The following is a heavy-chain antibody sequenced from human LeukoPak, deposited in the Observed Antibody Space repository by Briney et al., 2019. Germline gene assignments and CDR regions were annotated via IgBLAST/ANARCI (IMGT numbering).Heavy chain of an antibody. CDR3: TCHSGWSGPSE. D-gene: IGHD6-19*01. CDR2: INHSGST. J-gene: IGHJ4*02. CDR1: GGSFSGYY. Sequence: SPSETLSLTCAVYGGSFSGYYWSWIRQLPGKGLEWIGEINHSGSTNYNPSLKSRVTISVDTSKNQFSLKLSSVTAADTAVYYCTCHSGWSGPSEWGQGTLVIVSS. V-gene: IGHV4-34*01.